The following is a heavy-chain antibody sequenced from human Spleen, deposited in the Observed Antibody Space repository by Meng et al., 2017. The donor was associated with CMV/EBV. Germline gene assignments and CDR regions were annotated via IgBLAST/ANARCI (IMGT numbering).Heavy chain of an antibody. CDR2: TRYNGGNQ. J-gene: IGHJ3*02. Sequence: GESLKISCAASGFALKNYDIDWVRQAPGKGLEWVAFTRYNGGNQDYADAVKGRFTISRDNSKNTLDLQMSSLRVEDTAVYYCARERDLEPILHEGFDIWGQGSMVTVSS. D-gene: IGHD3-3*01. CDR3: ARERDLEPILHEGFDI. CDR1: GFALKNYD. V-gene: IGHV3-30*02.